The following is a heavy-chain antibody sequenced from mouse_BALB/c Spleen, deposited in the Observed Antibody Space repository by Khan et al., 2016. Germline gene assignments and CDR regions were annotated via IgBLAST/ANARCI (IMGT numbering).Heavy chain of an antibody. CDR1: GYSITSDHA. Sequence: EVKLEESGPGLVKPSQSLSLTCTVTGYSITSDHAWNWIRQFPGNKLEWMGYISYSGSPSYNPSLKSRISITRDTSKNQFFLQVKSVTTKDTATYYCARSNIYGNSPAWFAYWGQGTLVTVSA. CDR3: ARSNIYGNSPAWFAY. D-gene: IGHD1-1*01. CDR2: ISYSGSP. V-gene: IGHV3-2*02. J-gene: IGHJ3*01.